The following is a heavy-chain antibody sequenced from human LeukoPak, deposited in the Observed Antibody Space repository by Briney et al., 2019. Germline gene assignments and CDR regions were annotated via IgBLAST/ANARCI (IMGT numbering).Heavy chain of an antibody. CDR3: ATEDHTSGHAGALGFDP. D-gene: IGHD3-22*01. CDR2: IRQDGNGK. Sequence: GGSLRLSCAASGFTFSSYVMHWARQAPGEGLEWVAVIRQDGNGKFYGNSVKGRFTISRDNSRDTLYLQMDSLTTEDTAIYYCATEDHTSGHAGALGFDPWGQGTLVTVS. CDR1: GFTFSSYV. V-gene: IGHV3-30-3*01. J-gene: IGHJ5*02.